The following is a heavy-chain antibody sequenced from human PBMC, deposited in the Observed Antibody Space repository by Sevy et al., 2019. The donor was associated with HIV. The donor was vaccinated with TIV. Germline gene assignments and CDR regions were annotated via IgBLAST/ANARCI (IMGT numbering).Heavy chain of an antibody. D-gene: IGHD3-16*01. CDR1: GFTFSSYW. CDR3: VRDQRGPSNAFDM. V-gene: IGHV3-74*01. Sequence: GGSLRLSCAASGFTFSSYWMHWVRQAPGKRLVWVARVNDDGTITYNADSVKGRFTISRDNAKNTLYLQMNSLRVDDTAVYFCVRDQRGPSNAFDMWGQGTLVTRLL. CDR2: VNDDGTIT. J-gene: IGHJ3*02.